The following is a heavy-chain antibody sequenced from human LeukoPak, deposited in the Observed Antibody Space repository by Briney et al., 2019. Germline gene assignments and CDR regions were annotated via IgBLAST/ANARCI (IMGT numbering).Heavy chain of an antibody. J-gene: IGHJ5*02. CDR1: GGTFSSYA. CDR2: IIPIFGTA. D-gene: IGHD6-19*01. V-gene: IGHV1-69*05. CDR3: ARSQWLAAYNWFDP. Sequence: SSVKVSCKASGGTFSSYAISWVRQAPGQGLEWMGRIIPIFGTANYAQKFQGRVTITTDESTSTAYMELSSLRSEDTAVYYCARSQWLAAYNWFDPWGPGTLVTVSS.